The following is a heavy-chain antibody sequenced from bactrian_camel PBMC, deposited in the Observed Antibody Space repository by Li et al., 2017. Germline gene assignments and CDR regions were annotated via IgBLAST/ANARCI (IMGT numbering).Heavy chain of an antibody. V-gene: IGHV3S53*01. CDR2: VDSNGVT. CDR3: AAAHRPPWDGSWSSLSTYEYVY. CDR1: GYFYSKNC. Sequence: VQLVESGGGSVQSGGSLRLSCIASGYFYSKNCMGWFRQAPGSQRETVATVDSNGVTKVADSVKGRFTISKDGARNTLYLQMHSLQSDDSGMYYCAAAHRPPWDGSWSSLSTYEYVYWGQGTQVTVS. D-gene: IGHD6*01. J-gene: IGHJ4*01.